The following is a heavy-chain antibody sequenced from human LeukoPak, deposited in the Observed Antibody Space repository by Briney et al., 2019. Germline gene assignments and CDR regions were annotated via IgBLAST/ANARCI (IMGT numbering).Heavy chain of an antibody. Sequence: PGGSLRLSCAASGFTFSSYSMNWVRQAPGKGLEWVSSISSSSRYIYYADSVKGRFTISRDNAKNSLYLQMNSLRAEDTAVYYCAKDRPYISSWYGCSTPWGQGTLVTVSS. J-gene: IGHJ5*02. D-gene: IGHD6-13*01. CDR2: ISSSSRYI. CDR1: GFTFSSYS. V-gene: IGHV3-21*01. CDR3: AKDRPYISSWYGCSTP.